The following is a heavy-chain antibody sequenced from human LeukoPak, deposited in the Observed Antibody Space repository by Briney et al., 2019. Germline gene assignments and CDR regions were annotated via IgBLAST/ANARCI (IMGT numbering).Heavy chain of an antibody. D-gene: IGHD6-13*01. Sequence: GGSLRLSCAASGFTFSSYAMSWVRQAPGKGLEWVSAISGSGGSTYYADSVKGRFSISRDGSTNTVYLQMNGLRDDDTAVYHCAKSLNYTSSWFPFDSWGQGTLVTVSS. CDR1: GFTFSSYA. CDR3: AKSLNYTSSWFPFDS. CDR2: ISGSGGST. J-gene: IGHJ4*02. V-gene: IGHV3-23*01.